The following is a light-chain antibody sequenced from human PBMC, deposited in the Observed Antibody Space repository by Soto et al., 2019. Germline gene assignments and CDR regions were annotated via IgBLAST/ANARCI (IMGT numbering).Light chain of an antibody. J-gene: IGLJ2*01. CDR1: SSNIGAGYD. CDR3: QSYDSSLSGSV. Sequence: QAVVTQPPSVSGAPGQRVTIPCTGSSSNIGAGYDVHWYQQLPGTAPKLLIYGNSNRPSGVPDRFSGSKSGTSASLAITGLQAEDEAEYYCQSYDSSLSGSVFGGGTKLTVL. V-gene: IGLV1-40*01. CDR2: GNS.